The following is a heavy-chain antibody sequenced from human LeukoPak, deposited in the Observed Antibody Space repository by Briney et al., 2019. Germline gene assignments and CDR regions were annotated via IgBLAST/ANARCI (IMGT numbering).Heavy chain of an antibody. CDR3: AKSLFTSATGTGRAFHI. V-gene: IGHV3-23*01. CDR1: GFTFSKFP. J-gene: IGHJ3*02. CDR2: ISASGDVT. Sequence: GGSLRLSCAASGFTFSKFPMGWVRQAPGRGLVWVSAISASGDVTFYADSLRGRFTISRDNSKSTLYLQMNGLRAEDTAIFYCAKSLFTSATGTGRAFHIWGQGTRVTVSS. D-gene: IGHD1-1*01.